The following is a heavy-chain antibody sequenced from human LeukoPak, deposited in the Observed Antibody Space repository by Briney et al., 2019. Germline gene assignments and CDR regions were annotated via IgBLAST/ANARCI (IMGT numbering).Heavy chain of an antibody. V-gene: IGHV4-39*01. CDR3: ARRITMIPGDAFDI. CDR2: IYYSGST. CDR1: GGSISSNNW. D-gene: IGHD3-22*01. Sequence: PSETLSLTCAVSGGSISSNNWWSWVRQPPGKGLEWIGSIYYSGSTYYNPSLKSRVTISVDTSKNQFSLKLSSVTAADTAVYYCARRITMIPGDAFDIWGQGTMVTVSS. J-gene: IGHJ3*02.